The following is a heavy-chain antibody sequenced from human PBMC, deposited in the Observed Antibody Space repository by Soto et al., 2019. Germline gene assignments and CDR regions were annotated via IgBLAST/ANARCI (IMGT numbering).Heavy chain of an antibody. V-gene: IGHV4-4*02. CDR2: IYHSGST. CDR3: ARGVPKPYYDFWSGYSTIDY. CDR1: GGSISSSNW. Sequence: SETLSLTCAVSGGSISSSNWWSWVRQPPGKGLEWIGEIYHSGSTNYNPSLKSRVTISVDKSKNQFSLKLSSVTAADTAVYYCARGVPKPYYDFWSGYSTIDYWGQGTLVTVSS. D-gene: IGHD3-3*01. J-gene: IGHJ4*02.